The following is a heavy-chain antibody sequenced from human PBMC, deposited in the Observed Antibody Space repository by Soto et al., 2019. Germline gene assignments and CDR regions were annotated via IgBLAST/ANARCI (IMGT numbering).Heavy chain of an antibody. J-gene: IGHJ4*02. CDR2: IIPIFGTA. V-gene: IGHV1-69*06. CDR1: GGTFSSYA. D-gene: IGHD6-19*01. CDR3: AREGVETLYISGWYPQ. Sequence: ASVKVSCKASGGTFSSYAISWVRQAPGQGLEWMGGIIPIFGTANYAQKFQGRVTITADKSTSTAYMELSSLRSEDTAVYYCAREGVETLYISGWYPQWGQGTLVTVSS.